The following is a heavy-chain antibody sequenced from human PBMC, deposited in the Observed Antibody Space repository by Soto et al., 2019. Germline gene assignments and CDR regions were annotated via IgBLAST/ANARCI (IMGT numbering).Heavy chain of an antibody. CDR1: GGTFSSYA. Sequence: SVKVSCKASGGTFSSYAISWVRQAPGQGLEWMGGIIPIFGTANYAQKFQGRVTITADESTSTAYIGLSSLGSEDTAVYYGGGGGGVVVVPAALPRSYGMDVWGQGTTVTVSS. CDR2: IIPIFGTA. D-gene: IGHD2-2*02. CDR3: GGGGGVVVVPAALPRSYGMDV. J-gene: IGHJ6*02. V-gene: IGHV1-69*13.